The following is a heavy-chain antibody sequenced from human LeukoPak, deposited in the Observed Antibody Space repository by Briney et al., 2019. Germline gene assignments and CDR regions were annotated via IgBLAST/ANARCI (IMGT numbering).Heavy chain of an antibody. CDR2: ITWNGGST. J-gene: IGHJ6*03. Sequence: GGSLRLSCAASGFSFNDYGMSWVRQAPGQGPEWVSGITWNGGSTDYAASVKGRFTISRDNANNSLYLRMNSLRDEDTALYYCVRGGGSIRHSYYYYVDVWGKGTSVTVSS. V-gene: IGHV3-20*04. CDR1: GFSFNDYG. D-gene: IGHD2-15*01. CDR3: VRGGGSIRHSYYYYVDV.